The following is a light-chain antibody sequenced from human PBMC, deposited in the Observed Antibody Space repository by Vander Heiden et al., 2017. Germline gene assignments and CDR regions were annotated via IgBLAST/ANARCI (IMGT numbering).Light chain of an antibody. CDR3: AAWDDSLDGYV. Sequence: QSVLTQPPSASGTPGQRVTISCSGSSSNIGSNTVNWYPHLPGTAPKLLIYSNNQRPSGVPDRFSGSKSGTSASLAISGLQSEEEADYYCAAWDDSLDGYVFGTGTKVTVL. J-gene: IGLJ1*01. V-gene: IGLV1-44*01. CDR2: SNN. CDR1: SSNIGSNT.